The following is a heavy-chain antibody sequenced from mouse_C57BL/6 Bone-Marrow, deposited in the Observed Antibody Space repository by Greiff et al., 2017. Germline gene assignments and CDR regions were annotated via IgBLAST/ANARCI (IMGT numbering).Heavy chain of an antibody. CDR3: ARRDYGSSYAWFAY. D-gene: IGHD1-1*01. CDR2: IDPSDSYT. V-gene: IGHV1-69*01. Sequence: QVQLQQPGAELVMPGASVKLSCKASGYTFTSYWMHWVKQRPGQGLEWIGEIDPSDSYTNYNQQFKGKSTLTVDKSSSTAYMQLSSLTAEDSAVYYCARRDYGSSYAWFAYWGQGTLVTVSA. J-gene: IGHJ3*01. CDR1: GYTFTSYW.